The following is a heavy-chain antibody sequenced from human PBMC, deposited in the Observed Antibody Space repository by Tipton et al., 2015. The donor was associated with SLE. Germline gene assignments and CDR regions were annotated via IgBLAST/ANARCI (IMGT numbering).Heavy chain of an antibody. D-gene: IGHD5-12*01. CDR3: ARGGVGGYDYFDY. J-gene: IGHJ4*02. Sequence: TLSLTCTATGDSVTSSGYYWSWIRQHPGKGLEWIGYIYNSGGTDYNPSLKSRVTISADTSKNHFSLNLSSVTAADTAVYYCARGGVGGYDYFDYRGQGALVTVSS. CDR1: GDSVTSSGYY. CDR2: IYNSGGT. V-gene: IGHV4-31*03.